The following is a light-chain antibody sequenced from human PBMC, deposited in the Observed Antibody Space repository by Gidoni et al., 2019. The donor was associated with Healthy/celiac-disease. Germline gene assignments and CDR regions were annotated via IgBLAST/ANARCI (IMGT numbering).Light chain of an antibody. V-gene: IGKV3-20*01. J-gene: IGKJ2*01. CDR1: QSVSSNY. CDR3: QQYGDSPHT. CDR2: GAS. Sequence: EIVLTQSPGTLSLSPGERATLSCRASQSVSSNYLAWYQQKPGQAPRLLVYGASSRATGIPDRFSGSGSGTDFTLTLSRLEPEDFAVYYCQQYGDSPHTFGQXTKLEIK.